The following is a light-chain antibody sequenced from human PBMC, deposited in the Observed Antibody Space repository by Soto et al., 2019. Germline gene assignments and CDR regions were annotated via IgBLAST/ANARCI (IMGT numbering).Light chain of an antibody. CDR1: TSNIGRNS. V-gene: IGLV1-44*01. Sequence: QPVLTQAPSVSGAPGRSVTISCSGGTSNIGRNSVNWYQQFPGTAPKLLIYMNDRRPSGVPDRFSAFRSGASASLAISGLQSEDGATYYCAAWDDNLNVVFGGGTTLTVL. CDR3: AAWDDNLNVV. CDR2: MND. J-gene: IGLJ2*01.